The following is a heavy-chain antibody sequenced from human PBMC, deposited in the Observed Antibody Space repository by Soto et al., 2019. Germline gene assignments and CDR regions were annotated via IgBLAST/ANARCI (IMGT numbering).Heavy chain of an antibody. J-gene: IGHJ4*02. CDR3: ARDQYSRSWSSLDY. CDR1: GFTFSSYG. D-gene: IGHD6-13*01. Sequence: QVQLVESGGGVVQPGRSLRLSCAASGFTFSSYGMHWVRQAPGKGLEWVAVIWYDGSNKYYADAVKGRFTISRDNSKNTLYLQMNSLRAEDTAVYYCARDQYSRSWSSLDYWGQGTLVTVSS. V-gene: IGHV3-33*01. CDR2: IWYDGSNK.